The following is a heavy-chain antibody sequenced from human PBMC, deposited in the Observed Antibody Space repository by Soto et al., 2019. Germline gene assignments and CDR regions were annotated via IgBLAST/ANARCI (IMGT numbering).Heavy chain of an antibody. CDR2: INPNSGGT. Sequence: SSVKVSCKASGYTFTGYYMHWVRQAPGQGLEWMGWINPNSGGTNYAQKFQGRVTMTRDTSISTAYMELSRLRSDDTAVYYCARGYCSGGSCYPGEPGYWGQGTLVTVSA. CDR1: GYTFTGYY. CDR3: ARGYCSGGSCYPGEPGY. V-gene: IGHV1-2*02. D-gene: IGHD2-15*01. J-gene: IGHJ4*02.